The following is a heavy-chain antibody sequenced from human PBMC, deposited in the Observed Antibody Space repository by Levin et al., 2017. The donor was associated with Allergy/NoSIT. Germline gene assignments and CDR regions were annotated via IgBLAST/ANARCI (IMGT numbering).Heavy chain of an antibody. CDR3: ARVERTPEYRYGMDV. CDR1: GYTFTSYD. V-gene: IGHV1-8*01. Sequence: ASVKVSCKASGYTFTSYDINWVRQATGQGLEWMGWMNPNSGNTGYAQKFQGRVTMTRNTSISTAYMELSSLRSEDTAVYYCARVERTPEYRYGMDVWGQGTTVTVSS. CDR2: MNPNSGNT. D-gene: IGHD2-2*01. J-gene: IGHJ6*02.